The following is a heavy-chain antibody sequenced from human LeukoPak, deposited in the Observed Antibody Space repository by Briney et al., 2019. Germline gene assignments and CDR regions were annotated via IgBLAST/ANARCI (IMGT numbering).Heavy chain of an antibody. CDR3: ASTVRELVITHGGDYYYYYMDV. D-gene: IGHD3-9*01. CDR2: IYHSGRT. CDR1: GYSVSSGYY. J-gene: IGHJ6*03. V-gene: IGHV4-38-2*02. Sequence: PSETLSLTCTVSGYSVSSGYYWGWIRQPPGKGLEWIGSIYHSGRTYYNPSLKSRVTISVDTSKNQFSLKLSSVTAADTAVYYCASTVRELVITHGGDYYYYYMDVWGKGTTVTISS.